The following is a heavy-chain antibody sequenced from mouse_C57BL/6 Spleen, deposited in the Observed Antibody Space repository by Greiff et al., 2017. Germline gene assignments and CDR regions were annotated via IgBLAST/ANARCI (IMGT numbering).Heavy chain of an antibody. D-gene: IGHD1-1*01. CDR2: IDPNSGGT. CDR3: ARTTVVAEDYAMDY. V-gene: IGHV1-72*01. J-gene: IGHJ4*01. Sequence: VKLQQPGAELVKPGASVKLSCKASGYTFTSYWMHWVKQRPGRGLEWIGRIDPNSGGTKYNEKFKSKATLTVDKPSSTAYMQLSSLTSEDSAVYYCARTTVVAEDYAMDYWGQGTSVTVSS. CDR1: GYTFTSYW.